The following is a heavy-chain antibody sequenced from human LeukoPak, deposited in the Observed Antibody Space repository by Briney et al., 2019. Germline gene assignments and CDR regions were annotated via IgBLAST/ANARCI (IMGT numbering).Heavy chain of an antibody. CDR1: GFTFSSYW. CDR2: IRYDGSNK. J-gene: IGHJ6*03. Sequence: GSLRLSCAASGFTFSSYWMSWVRQAPGKGLEWVAFIRYDGSNKYYADSVKGRFTISRDNSKNTLYLQMNSLRAEDTAVYYCASVAGYYYYYYMDVWGKGTTVTISS. D-gene: IGHD6-19*01. CDR3: ASVAGYYYYYYMDV. V-gene: IGHV3-30*02.